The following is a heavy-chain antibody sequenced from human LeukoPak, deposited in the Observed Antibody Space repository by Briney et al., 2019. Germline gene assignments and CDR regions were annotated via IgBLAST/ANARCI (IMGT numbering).Heavy chain of an antibody. Sequence: GGSLRLSCAASGFTFSDYYMSWIRQAPGKGLEWVSYISSSGSTIYYADSVKGRFTISRDNAKNSLYLQMNSLRAEDTAVYYCARDEWAYYDSSGYYPGDYWGQGTLVTVSS. D-gene: IGHD3-22*01. V-gene: IGHV3-11*01. CDR1: GFTFSDYY. CDR3: ARDEWAYYDSSGYYPGDY. J-gene: IGHJ4*02. CDR2: ISSSGSTI.